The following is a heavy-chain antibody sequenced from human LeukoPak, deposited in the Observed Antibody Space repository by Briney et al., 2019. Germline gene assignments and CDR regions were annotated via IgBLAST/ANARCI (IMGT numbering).Heavy chain of an antibody. CDR3: ARDRSPSTAKYYFDY. D-gene: IGHD5-18*01. J-gene: IGHJ4*02. Sequence: GGSLRLSCAASGFTFSTYSMNWVRQAPGKGLEWVSSITSRTYIYYADSVKGRFTISRDNAKNSLYLQMNSLRAEDTAVYYCARDRSPSTAKYYFDYWGQGTLVTVSS. CDR1: GFTFSTYS. CDR2: ITSRTYI. V-gene: IGHV3-21*01.